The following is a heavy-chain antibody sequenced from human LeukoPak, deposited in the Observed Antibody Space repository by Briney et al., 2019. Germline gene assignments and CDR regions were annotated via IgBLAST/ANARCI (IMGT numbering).Heavy chain of an antibody. CDR1: GFNFSSYV. CDR3: ARDRAVAGLLDY. Sequence: GGSLRLSCAASGFNFSSYVMSWVRQAPAKGLAWVSAISGSGGSTYYADSVKGRFTISRDNSKNTLYLQMNSLRAEDTAVYYCARDRAVAGLLDYWGQGTLVTVSS. D-gene: IGHD6-19*01. J-gene: IGHJ4*02. V-gene: IGHV3-23*01. CDR2: ISGSGGST.